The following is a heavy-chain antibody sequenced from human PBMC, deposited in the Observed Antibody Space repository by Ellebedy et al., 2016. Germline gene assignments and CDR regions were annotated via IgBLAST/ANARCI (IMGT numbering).Heavy chain of an antibody. CDR3: AKDRDRWSTFDY. CDR2: ISWNSGST. CDR1: GFTFDDYG. V-gene: IGHV3-9*01. J-gene: IGHJ4*02. D-gene: IGHD4-23*01. Sequence: SLKISXAASGFTFDDYGMHWVRQAPGKGLEWVSSISWNSGSTAYGDSVKGRFTISRDNAKNSLYLQMNSLRAEDTAFYYCAKDRDRWSTFDYWGQGILVTVSS.